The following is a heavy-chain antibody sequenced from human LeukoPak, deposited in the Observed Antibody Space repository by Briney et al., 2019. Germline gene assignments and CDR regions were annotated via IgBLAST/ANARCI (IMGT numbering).Heavy chain of an antibody. CDR2: INHSGST. CDR3: ARRAMVRGVIIKDRYRYYFDY. D-gene: IGHD3-10*01. J-gene: IGHJ4*02. CDR1: GGSISSSSYY. Sequence: SETLSLTCTVSGGSISSSSYYWGWIRQPPGKGLEWIGEINHSGSTNYNPSLKSRVTISVDTSKNQFSLKLSSVTAADTAVYYCARRAMVRGVIIKDRYRYYFDYWGQGTLVTVSS. V-gene: IGHV4-39*07.